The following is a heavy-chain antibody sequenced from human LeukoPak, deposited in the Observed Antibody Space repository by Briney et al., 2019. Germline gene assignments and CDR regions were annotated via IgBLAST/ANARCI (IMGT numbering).Heavy chain of an antibody. D-gene: IGHD6-13*01. J-gene: IGHJ4*02. CDR3: ARVSSSSPTWYFDY. CDR1: GFTFSSYE. V-gene: IGHV3-48*03. Sequence: GGSLTLSCAASGFTFSSYEMIWVRQAPGKGLEWVSYISSSGRTIYYADSVKGRLTMSRDNAKNSLSLQMNSLRAEDTAVYFCARVSSSSPTWYFDYWGQGTLVTVSS. CDR2: ISSSGRTI.